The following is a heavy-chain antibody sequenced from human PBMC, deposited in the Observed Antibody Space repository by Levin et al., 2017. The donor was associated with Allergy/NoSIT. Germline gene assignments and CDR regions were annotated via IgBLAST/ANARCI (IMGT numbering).Heavy chain of an antibody. CDR1: GFTFGDYA. J-gene: IGHJ4*02. CDR3: SRDRYGAGSYYNGDF. Sequence: GGSLRLSCTTSGFTFGDYAISWFRQAPGKGLEWIGFLRSEAQGGTTEYAASVKGRFVISRDDSKSIAYLQMNSLRAEDTAVYYCSRDRYGAGSYYNGDFWGQGTLVTVSS. D-gene: IGHD3-10*01. CDR2: LRSEAQGGTT. V-gene: IGHV3-49*03.